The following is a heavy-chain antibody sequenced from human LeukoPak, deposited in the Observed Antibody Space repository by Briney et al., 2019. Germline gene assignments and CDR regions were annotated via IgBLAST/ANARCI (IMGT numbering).Heavy chain of an antibody. Sequence: ASVKVSCKASGYTFTGYYMHWVRQAPGQGLEWMGWINPNSGGTNYAQKFQGRVTMTRDTSISTAYMELSRLRSDDTAVYYCARVYTMVRGVITPRNTRNWFDPWGQGTLVTVSS. J-gene: IGHJ5*02. D-gene: IGHD3-10*01. V-gene: IGHV1-2*02. CDR1: GYTFTGYY. CDR3: ARVYTMVRGVITPRNTRNWFDP. CDR2: INPNSGGT.